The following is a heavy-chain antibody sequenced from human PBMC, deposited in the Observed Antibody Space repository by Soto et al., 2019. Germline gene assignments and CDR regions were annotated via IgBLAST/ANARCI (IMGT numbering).Heavy chain of an antibody. CDR3: AKDIVYSSSRGHFDY. J-gene: IGHJ4*02. D-gene: IGHD3-22*01. V-gene: IGHV3-23*01. CDR1: GLMFSNHA. CDR2: ISGSGGGT. Sequence: GGSLRLSCAASGLMFSNHAMSWVRQAPGKGLEWVSGISGSGGGTYYADSVKARFTISRDNSENTLYLQMNSLRAEDTAVYYCAKDIVYSSSRGHFDYWGQGTLVTVSS.